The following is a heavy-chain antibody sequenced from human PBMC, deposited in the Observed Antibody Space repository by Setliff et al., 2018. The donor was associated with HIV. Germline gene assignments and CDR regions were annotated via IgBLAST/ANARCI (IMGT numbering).Heavy chain of an antibody. CDR2: ISSGSSYI. CDR1: GFTFSTYT. D-gene: IGHD3-9*01. J-gene: IGHJ5*02. V-gene: IGHV3-21*01. CDR3: ARDNGRYFDRGWFGP. Sequence: PGGSLRLSCAASGFTFSTYTMNWVRQAPGKGLEWVSSISSGSSYIYYADSVKGRFTISRDNAENSLYLQMNSLRAEDTAVYYCARDNGRYFDRGWFGPWGQGALVTVSS.